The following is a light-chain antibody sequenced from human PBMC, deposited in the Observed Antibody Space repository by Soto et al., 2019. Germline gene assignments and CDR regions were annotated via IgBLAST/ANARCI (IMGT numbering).Light chain of an antibody. V-gene: IGKV3-20*01. CDR3: QQYGSSPGT. J-gene: IGKJ1*01. Sequence: EIVLTQSPGNLSLSPGERATLSCRASQSVSSSYLAWYQQKPGQAPRLLIYGASSRATGIPDRSSGSGSGTDFTLTISRLEPEDFAVYYCQQYGSSPGTFGQGT. CDR1: QSVSSSY. CDR2: GAS.